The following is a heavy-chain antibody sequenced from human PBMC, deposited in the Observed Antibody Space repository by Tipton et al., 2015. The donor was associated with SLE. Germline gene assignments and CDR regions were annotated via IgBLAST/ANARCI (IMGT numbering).Heavy chain of an antibody. CDR2: INHSGST. Sequence: TLSLTCVVYGGSFSDYSWSWIRQSPGKGLEWIGEINHSGSTNYNPSLKSRVTISVDTSKIQFSLKLSSVTAADTAVYYCARGRLLEWLSTYYSFYGMAVSGHGPTVTVSS. J-gene: IGHJ6*02. V-gene: IGHV4-34*01. D-gene: IGHD3-3*01. CDR3: ARGRLLEWLSTYYSFYGMAV. CDR1: GGSFSDYS.